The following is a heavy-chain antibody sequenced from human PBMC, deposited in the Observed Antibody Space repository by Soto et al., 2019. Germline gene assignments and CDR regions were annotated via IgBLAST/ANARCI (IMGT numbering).Heavy chain of an antibody. CDR2: IKQDGSEK. Sequence: EVQLVESGGGLVQPGGSLRLSCTASGFTFSSYWMSWVRQAPGKGLEWGANIKQDGSEKYSVDSVKGRFTISRDNAKNTLYRQMNSLRAEDTAVYYWAGGWYYDFCSGKIWFDPWGQGTLVTVSS. D-gene: IGHD3-3*01. CDR1: GFTFSSYW. V-gene: IGHV3-7*01. J-gene: IGHJ5*02. CDR3: AGGWYYDFCSGKIWFDP.